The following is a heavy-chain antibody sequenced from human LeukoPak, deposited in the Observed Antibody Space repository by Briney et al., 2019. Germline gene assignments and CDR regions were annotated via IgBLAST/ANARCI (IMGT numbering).Heavy chain of an antibody. J-gene: IGHJ4*02. V-gene: IGHV1-69*05. CDR1: GGTFSSYA. CDR3: ARDYYDSSGYYN. CDR2: IIPIFGTA. D-gene: IGHD3-22*01. Sequence: ASVKVSCKASGGTFSSYAISWVRQPPGQGLEWMGRIIPIFGTANYAQNFQGRVTITTDESTSTAYMEMSSLRSEDTAVYYCARDYYDSSGYYNWGQGTLVTVSS.